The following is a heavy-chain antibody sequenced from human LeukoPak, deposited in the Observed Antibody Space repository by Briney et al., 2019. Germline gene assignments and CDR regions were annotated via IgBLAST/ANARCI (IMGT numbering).Heavy chain of an antibody. CDR2: INPSGGST. V-gene: IGHV1-46*01. CDR3: ARDRVDDSGDYYYGMDV. D-gene: IGHD3-3*01. CDR1: GYTFASYY. J-gene: IGHJ6*02. Sequence: ASVQVSCKASGYTFASYYMHWVRQAPGQGLEWMGIINPSGGSTSYAQKFQGRVTMTRDTSTSTVYMELSSLRSEDTAVYYCARDRVDDSGDYYYGMDVWGQGTTVTVSS.